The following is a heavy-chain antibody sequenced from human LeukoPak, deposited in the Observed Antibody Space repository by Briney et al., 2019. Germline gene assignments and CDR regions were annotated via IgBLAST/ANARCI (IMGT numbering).Heavy chain of an antibody. J-gene: IGHJ4*02. CDR3: ARGPDHGGSYYHD. D-gene: IGHD1-26*01. V-gene: IGHV3-74*01. CDR1: GFTFSSHW. CDR2: INSDGSSI. Sequence: GGSLRLSCAASGFTFSSHWMHWVRQAPGKGLVWVSRINSDGSSISYADSVKGRFTISRDNAKSTLYLQMNSLRAEDTAVYYCARGPDHGGSYYHDWGQGTLVTVSS.